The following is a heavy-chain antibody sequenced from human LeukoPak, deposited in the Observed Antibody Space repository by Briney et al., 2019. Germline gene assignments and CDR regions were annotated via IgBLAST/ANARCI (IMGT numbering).Heavy chain of an antibody. D-gene: IGHD3-22*01. CDR3: ARASYYDSSGYSPYFDY. V-gene: IGHV4-34*01. CDR1: GGSFSGYY. J-gene: IGHJ4*02. CDR2: INHSGST. Sequence: SETLSLTCAVYGGSFSGYYWSWIRQPPGKGLEWIGEINHSGSTNYNPSLKSRVTISVDTSKHQFSLKLSSVTAADTAVYYCARASYYDSSGYSPYFDYWGQGTLVTVSS.